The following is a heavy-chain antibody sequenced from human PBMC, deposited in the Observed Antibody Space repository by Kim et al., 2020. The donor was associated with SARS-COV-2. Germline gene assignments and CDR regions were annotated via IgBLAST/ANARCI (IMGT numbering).Heavy chain of an antibody. J-gene: IGHJ4*02. Sequence: NPSLKRRVTISVDTSKNQFSLKLSSVTAADTAVYYCARGDYSSGWYSLDYWGQGTLVTVSS. CDR3: ARGDYSSGWYSLDY. D-gene: IGHD6-19*01. V-gene: IGHV4-59*09.